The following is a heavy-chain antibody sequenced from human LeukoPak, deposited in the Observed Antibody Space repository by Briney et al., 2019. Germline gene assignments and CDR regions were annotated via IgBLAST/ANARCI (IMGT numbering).Heavy chain of an antibody. CDR3: TKVDPPFGKVTTGAFDI. D-gene: IGHD4-17*01. Sequence: GESMRLSCAVAVLSLGTYCIHWVSQAPDKGLEWVAFIRYDGSNKYYADSGKGRFTISRDKSKNTLYLQMNSLRAEDTAVYYCTKVDPPFGKVTTGAFDIWGQGTMVTVSS. V-gene: IGHV3-30*02. CDR2: IRYDGSNK. J-gene: IGHJ3*02. CDR1: VLSLGTYC.